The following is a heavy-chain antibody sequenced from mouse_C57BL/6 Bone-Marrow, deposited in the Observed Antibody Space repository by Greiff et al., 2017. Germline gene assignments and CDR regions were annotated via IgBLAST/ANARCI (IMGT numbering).Heavy chain of an antibody. CDR3: AREDTAVVAGYYDV. Sequence: QVQLQQPGAELVRPGSSVKLSCKASGYTFTSYWMHWVKQRPIQGLEWIGNIYPSDSETHYNQKFKDKATLPVDKSSSTAYIQLSSRTSEDAAVYYCAREDTAVVAGYYDVWGTGTTVTVAS. D-gene: IGHD1-1*01. J-gene: IGHJ1*03. CDR1: GYTFTSYW. V-gene: IGHV1-52*01. CDR2: IYPSDSET.